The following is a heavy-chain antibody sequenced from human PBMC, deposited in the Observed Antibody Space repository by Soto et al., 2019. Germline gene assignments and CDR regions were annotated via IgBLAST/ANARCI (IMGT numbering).Heavy chain of an antibody. CDR3: ARDPLTPVTTGIDY. CDR1: GFTFSSYG. J-gene: IGHJ4*02. D-gene: IGHD4-17*01. Sequence: QVQLVESGGGVVQPGRSLRLSCAASGFTFSSYGMHWVRQAPGKGLEWVAVIWYDGSNKYYADSVKGRFTISRDNSKNTLYLQMNSLSAEDTAVYYCARDPLTPVTTGIDYWGQGTLVTVSS. CDR2: IWYDGSNK. V-gene: IGHV3-33*01.